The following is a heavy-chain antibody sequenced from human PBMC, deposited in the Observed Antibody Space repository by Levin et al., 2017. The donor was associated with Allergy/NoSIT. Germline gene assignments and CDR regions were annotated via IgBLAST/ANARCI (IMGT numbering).Heavy chain of an antibody. CDR2: IIPIFGTA. D-gene: IGHD2-8*02. CDR1: GGTFSSYA. V-gene: IGHV1-69*13. CDR3: AREQGPLVVYARDWFDP. Sequence: SVKVSCKASGGTFSSYAISWVRQAPGQGLEWMGGIIPIFGTANYAQKFQGRVTITADESTSTAYMELSSLRSEDTAVYYCAREQGPLVVYARDWFDPWGQGTLVTVSS. J-gene: IGHJ5*02.